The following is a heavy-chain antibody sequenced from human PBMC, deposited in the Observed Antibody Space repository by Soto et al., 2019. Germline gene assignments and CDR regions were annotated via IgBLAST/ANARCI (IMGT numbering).Heavy chain of an antibody. CDR2: INPSGGST. D-gene: IGHD2-15*01. CDR1: GYTFTSYY. J-gene: IGHJ4*02. Sequence: ASVKVSCKASGYTFTSYYMHWVRQAPGQGLEWMGIINPSGGSTSYAQKFQGRVTMTRDTSTSTVYVELSSLRSEDTAVYYCARVGYCSGGSCYQLFDYWGQGTLVTVSS. CDR3: ARVGYCSGGSCYQLFDY. V-gene: IGHV1-46*03.